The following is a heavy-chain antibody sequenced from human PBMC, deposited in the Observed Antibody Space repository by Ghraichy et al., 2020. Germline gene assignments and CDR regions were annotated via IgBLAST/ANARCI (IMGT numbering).Heavy chain of an antibody. CDR1: GYTFTSYD. D-gene: IGHD3-22*01. J-gene: IGHJ6*02. CDR3: ARGAKWWLLPLRTYYYYGMDV. CDR2: MNPNSGNT. V-gene: IGHV1-8*01. Sequence: ASVKVSCKASGYTFTSYDINWVRQATGQGLEWMGWMNPNSGNTGYAQKFQGRVTMTRNTSISTAYMELSSLRSEDTAVYYCARGAKWWLLPLRTYYYYGMDVWGQGTTVTVSS.